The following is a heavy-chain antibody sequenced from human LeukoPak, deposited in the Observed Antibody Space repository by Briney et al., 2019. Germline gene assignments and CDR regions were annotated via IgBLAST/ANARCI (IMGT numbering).Heavy chain of an antibody. D-gene: IGHD2-2*02. V-gene: IGHV1-2*02. CDR2: INPNSGGT. Sequence: ASVKVSCKASGYTFTGYYMHWVRQAPGQGLEWMGWINPNSGGTNYAQKFQGRVTMTRDTSISAAYMELSRLRSDDTAVYYCAADIVVVPAAINDYWGQGTLVTVSS. CDR1: GYTFTGYY. J-gene: IGHJ4*02. CDR3: AADIVVVPAAINDY.